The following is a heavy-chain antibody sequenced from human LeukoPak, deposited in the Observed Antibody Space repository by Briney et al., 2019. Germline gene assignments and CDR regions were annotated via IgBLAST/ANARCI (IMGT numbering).Heavy chain of an antibody. CDR2: MNPNTGNA. V-gene: IGHV1-8*03. CDR1: GYTFTNFD. J-gene: IGHJ3*02. CDR3: ARGRGNWRDAFDI. D-gene: IGHD3-16*01. Sequence: ASMKVSCKASGYTFTNFDINWVRQATGQGLEWMGWMNPNTGNAGYAQKFQDRLTITWDASINTAYMDLSSLRSEDTAVYYCARGRGNWRDAFDIWGQGTMVTVSS.